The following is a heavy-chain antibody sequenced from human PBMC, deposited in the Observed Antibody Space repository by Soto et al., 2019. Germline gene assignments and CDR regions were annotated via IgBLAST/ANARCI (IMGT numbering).Heavy chain of an antibody. CDR1: GFIFSQYS. D-gene: IGHD3-16*01. J-gene: IGHJ4*02. CDR3: GRDRRGNQHYFDS. V-gene: IGHV3-21*01. CDR2: ISSTGALM. Sequence: GSLRLSCAASGFIFSQYSMNWVRQAPGKGLEWVSSISSTGALMYYADSVKGRFTISRDDADNSLYLQMNSLRVEDTAVYYCGRDRRGNQHYFDSWEMGNMVTVAS.